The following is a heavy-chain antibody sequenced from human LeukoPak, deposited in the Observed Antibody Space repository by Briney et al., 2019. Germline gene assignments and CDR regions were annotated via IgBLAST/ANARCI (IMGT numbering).Heavy chain of an antibody. CDR2: IYYSGST. CDR1: GGSISSYY. Sequence: SETLSLTCTVSGGSISSYYWTWIRQPPGKGLEWIGYIYYSGSTNYNPSLKSRVTISVDTSKNQFSLKLSSVTAADTAVYYCASLGYCSSTSCHDAFDIWGQGTMVTVSS. J-gene: IGHJ3*02. V-gene: IGHV4-59*08. CDR3: ASLGYCSSTSCHDAFDI. D-gene: IGHD2-2*01.